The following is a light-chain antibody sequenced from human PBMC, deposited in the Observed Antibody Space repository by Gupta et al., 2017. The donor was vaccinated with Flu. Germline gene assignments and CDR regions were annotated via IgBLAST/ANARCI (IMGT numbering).Light chain of an antibody. CDR1: RSNIGSNT. V-gene: IGLV1-44*01. J-gene: IGLJ3*02. Sequence: QSVLPQAPSASGTPGQRVTISCSGSRSNIGSNTVNWYRQLPGTAHKLLIYTNNQRPSGVPDRFSGSKSGTSASLAISGLQSEDEADYYCAAWDDGLNGPVFGGGTKLTVL. CDR3: AAWDDGLNGPV. CDR2: TNN.